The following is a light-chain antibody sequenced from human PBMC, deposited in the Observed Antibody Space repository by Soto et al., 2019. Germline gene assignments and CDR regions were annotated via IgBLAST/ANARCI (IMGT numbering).Light chain of an antibody. CDR3: AAWDASLNGPV. CDR1: GSNIGSYS. CDR2: NNN. V-gene: IGLV1-44*01. J-gene: IGLJ2*01. Sequence: QSVLTQPPSASGTPGQRATISCSGSGSNIGSYSVNWYQQLPGTAPKLLIYNNNQRPSGVPDRFSGTKSGTSASLTISGLQSEDEAGYYCAAWDASLNGPVFGGGTKLTVL.